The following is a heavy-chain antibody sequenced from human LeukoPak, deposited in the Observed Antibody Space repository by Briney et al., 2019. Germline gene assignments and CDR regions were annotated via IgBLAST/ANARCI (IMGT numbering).Heavy chain of an antibody. Sequence: GGSLRLSCLASGFSFRNYGMHWVRQAPGKGLEWVTFIRSDSSYKYYADSVKGRFTTSRDNSKSTLDLQMNSLRPEDTALYYCARDRGVCGNYHDYWGQGTLVTVSS. CDR3: ARDRGVCGNYHDY. CDR2: IRSDSSYK. J-gene: IGHJ4*02. CDR1: GFSFRNYG. V-gene: IGHV3-30*02. D-gene: IGHD3-10*01.